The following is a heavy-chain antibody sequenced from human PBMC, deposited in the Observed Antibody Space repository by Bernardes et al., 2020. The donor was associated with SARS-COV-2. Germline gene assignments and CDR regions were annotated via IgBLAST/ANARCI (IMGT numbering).Heavy chain of an antibody. D-gene: IGHD1-26*01. Sequence: GGSLRLSCSASGINFSSYSLNWVRQAPGEGLEWVSSISTTGSYVSYADSVKGRFTLSRDNAKNSLYLQMNSLRAEDTAVYYCARDISGSDYYYFGLDLWGQGATVTVSS. CDR2: ISTTGSYV. J-gene: IGHJ6*02. V-gene: IGHV3-21*01. CDR1: GINFSSYS. CDR3: ARDISGSDYYYFGLDL.